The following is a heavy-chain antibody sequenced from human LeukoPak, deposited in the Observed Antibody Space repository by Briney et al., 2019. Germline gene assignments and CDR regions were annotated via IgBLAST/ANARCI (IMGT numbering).Heavy chain of an antibody. CDR2: IYYGGGT. Sequence: SETLSLTCTVSGGSISSYYWTWIRQPPGKGLEWIGYIYYGGGTSYSPSLKSRATISVDTSKNQFSLKLRSVTAADAAVYYCARDLGFSSSSDYYYYGLGVWGQGTTVTVSS. D-gene: IGHD6-6*01. CDR1: GGSISSYY. V-gene: IGHV4-59*01. CDR3: ARDLGFSSSSDYYYYGLGV. J-gene: IGHJ6*02.